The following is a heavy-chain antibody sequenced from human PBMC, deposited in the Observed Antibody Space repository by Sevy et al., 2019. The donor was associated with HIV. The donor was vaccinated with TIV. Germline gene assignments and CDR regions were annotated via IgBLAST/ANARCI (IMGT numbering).Heavy chain of an antibody. D-gene: IGHD3-16*02. V-gene: IGHV3-30*18. Sequence: GGSLRLSCAASGFTFSSYGMHWVRQAPGKGLEWVAVISYDGSNKYYADSVKGRFTISRDNSKNTLYLQMNSLRAEDTAGYYCAKDLSDDYYYYYGMDVWGQGTTVTVSS. CDR1: GFTFSSYG. CDR3: AKDLSDDYYYYYGMDV. J-gene: IGHJ6*02. CDR2: ISYDGSNK.